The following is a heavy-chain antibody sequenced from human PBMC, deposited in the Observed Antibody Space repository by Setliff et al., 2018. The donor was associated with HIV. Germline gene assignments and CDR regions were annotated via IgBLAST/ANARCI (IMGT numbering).Heavy chain of an antibody. J-gene: IGHJ5*02. D-gene: IGHD6-13*01. CDR2: IYHSGST. Sequence: PSETLSLTCTVSGYSISSGCYWGWIRQPPGKGLEWIGSIYHSGSTYYNPSLKSRVTISVDTSKNQFSLKLSSVTAADTAVYYCAREERIAAAGAWGQGTLVTVSS. V-gene: IGHV4-38-2*02. CDR3: AREERIAAAGA. CDR1: GYSISSGCY.